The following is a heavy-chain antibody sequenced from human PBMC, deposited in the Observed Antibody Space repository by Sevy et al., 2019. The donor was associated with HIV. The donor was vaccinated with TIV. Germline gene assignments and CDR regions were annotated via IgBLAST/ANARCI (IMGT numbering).Heavy chain of an antibody. Sequence: GGSLRLSCAASGFSYSSYGMHWVRQAPGKGLEWVAYLQYDGSNKDYADSVKGRFTISRDNSKNTLYLQMNSLRVEDTAVYYCVKEGGGEGGDHWGQGTLVTVSS. CDR2: LQYDGSNK. CDR1: GFSYSSYG. V-gene: IGHV3-30*02. D-gene: IGHD2-21*01. CDR3: VKEGGGEGGDH. J-gene: IGHJ4*02.